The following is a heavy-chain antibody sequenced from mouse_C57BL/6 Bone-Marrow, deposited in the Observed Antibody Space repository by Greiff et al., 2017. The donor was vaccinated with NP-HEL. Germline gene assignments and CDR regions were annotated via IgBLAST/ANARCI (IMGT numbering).Heavy chain of an antibody. CDR3: ARKELYYYGSSYWYFDV. J-gene: IGHJ1*03. D-gene: IGHD1-1*01. Sequence: QVTLKVCGPGILQSSQTLSLTCSFSGFSLSTSGMGVSWIRQPSGKGLEWLAHIYWDDDKRYNPSLKSRLTISKDTSRNQVFLKITSVDTADTATYYCARKELYYYGSSYWYFDVWGTGTTVTVSS. CDR2: IYWDDDK. V-gene: IGHV8-12*01. CDR1: GFSLSTSGMG.